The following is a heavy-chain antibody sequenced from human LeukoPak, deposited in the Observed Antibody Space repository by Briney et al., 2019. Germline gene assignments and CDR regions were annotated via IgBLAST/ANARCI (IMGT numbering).Heavy chain of an antibody. Sequence: PGGSLRLSCAASGFTFSSYGMHWVRQAPGKGLEWVAVISYDGSNKYYADSVKGRFTISRDNSKNTLYLQMNSLRAEDTAVYYCARIPQGRITIFGVVPAPDYWGQGTLATVSS. D-gene: IGHD3-3*01. CDR3: ARIPQGRITIFGVVPAPDY. V-gene: IGHV3-30*03. CDR1: GFTFSSYG. J-gene: IGHJ4*02. CDR2: ISYDGSNK.